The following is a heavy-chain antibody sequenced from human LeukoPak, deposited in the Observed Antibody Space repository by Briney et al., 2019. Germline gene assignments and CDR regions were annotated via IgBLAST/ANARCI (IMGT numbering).Heavy chain of an antibody. V-gene: IGHV3-11*01. CDR2: ISSSGSTI. CDR1: GFIFSDYY. Sequence: PGGSLRLSCAASGFIFSDYYMTWIRQAPGKGLEWVSYISSSGSTIYYADSVKGRFTISRDNAKNSLYLQMNSLRAEDTAVYYCARERTPYSSGWKYWGQGTLVTVSS. D-gene: IGHD6-19*01. J-gene: IGHJ4*02. CDR3: ARERTPYSSGWKY.